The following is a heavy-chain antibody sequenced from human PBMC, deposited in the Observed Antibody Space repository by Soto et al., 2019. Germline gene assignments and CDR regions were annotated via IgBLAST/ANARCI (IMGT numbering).Heavy chain of an antibody. V-gene: IGHV3-66*01. CDR1: GFTVISNY. Sequence: GGSPRLSCAASGFTVISNYMIWVRQAPGKGLEWVSVIYSGGSTYYADSVKGRFTISRDNSKNTLYLQMNSLRAEDTAVYYCARAPVDGDYLFQYYYGMDVWGQGTTVTVSS. CDR2: IYSGGST. D-gene: IGHD4-17*01. J-gene: IGHJ6*02. CDR3: ARAPVDGDYLFQYYYGMDV.